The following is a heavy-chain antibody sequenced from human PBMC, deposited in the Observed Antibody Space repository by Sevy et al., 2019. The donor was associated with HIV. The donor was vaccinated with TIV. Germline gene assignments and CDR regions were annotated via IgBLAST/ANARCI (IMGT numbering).Heavy chain of an antibody. J-gene: IGHJ6*02. Sequence: SETLSLTCTVSGGSISSYHWSWIRQPAGKGLEWIGRIYTSGSTNYNPSLKSRVTMSVDTSKNQFSLKLSSVTAADTAVYYCARDQEGITRRARFSYYYGMDVWGQGTMVTVSS. CDR2: IYTSGST. D-gene: IGHD3-10*01. V-gene: IGHV4-4*07. CDR3: ARDQEGITRRARFSYYYGMDV. CDR1: GGSISSYH.